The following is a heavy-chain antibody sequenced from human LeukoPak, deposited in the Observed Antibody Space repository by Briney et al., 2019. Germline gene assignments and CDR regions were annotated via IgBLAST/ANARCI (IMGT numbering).Heavy chain of an antibody. D-gene: IGHD3-10*01. V-gene: IGHV4-34*01. Sequence: SETLSLTCAVYGGSFSGYYWSWIRQPPGKGLEWIGEINHSGSTNYNPSLKSRVTISVDTSKNQFSPKLSSVTAADTAVYYCARRITMVRGIASAKDWFDPWGQGTLVTVSS. CDR3: ARRITMVRGIASAKDWFDP. J-gene: IGHJ5*02. CDR2: INHSGST. CDR1: GGSFSGYY.